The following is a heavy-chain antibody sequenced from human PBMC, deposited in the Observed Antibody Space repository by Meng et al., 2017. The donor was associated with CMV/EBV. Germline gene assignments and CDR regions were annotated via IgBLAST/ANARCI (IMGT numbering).Heavy chain of an antibody. J-gene: IGHJ4*02. V-gene: IGHV3-53*01. CDR1: GLHVSHNQ. D-gene: IGHD1-7*01. CDR3: ARDGNYHGV. CDR2: IYSEGTT. Sequence: VQVAGSWRRLMTPVGSARTSCCASGLHVSHNQHRVLRPAPGEGLEWGSPIYSEGTTDYADSVKGRFTISRDNSKNTLYLQMNSLRAEDTAVYYCARDGNYHGVWGQGTLVTVSS.